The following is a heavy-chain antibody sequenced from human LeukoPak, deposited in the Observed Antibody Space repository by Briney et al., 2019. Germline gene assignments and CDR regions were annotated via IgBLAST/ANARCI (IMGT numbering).Heavy chain of an antibody. D-gene: IGHD2-8*02. CDR1: GFIFSNYA. CDR3: ANARPGPKYYFDY. CDR2: IRCDGSDR. Sequence: PGGSLRLSCAASGFIFSNYAMHWVRQPPGKGLEWVAFIRCDGSDRYYADSVKGRFTISRDNSNNTLYLQMNSLRTEDTGVYHCANARPGPKYYFDYWGQGALVTVSS. J-gene: IGHJ4*02. V-gene: IGHV3-30*02.